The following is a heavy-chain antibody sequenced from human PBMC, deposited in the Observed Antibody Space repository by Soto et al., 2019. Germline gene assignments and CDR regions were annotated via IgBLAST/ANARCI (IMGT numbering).Heavy chain of an antibody. J-gene: IGHJ6*02. CDR1: GYNFITDW. CDR3: ARLSRASFALDV. Sequence: GESLKISCKGSGYNFITDWISWVRQMPGKGLEWMGRIDPTDSYTKYSPSFEGHVTISADKSISTAYLQWSSLKASDSAVYYCARLSRASFALDVWGQGATVTVSS. V-gene: IGHV5-10-1*01. D-gene: IGHD3-16*01. CDR2: IDPTDSYT.